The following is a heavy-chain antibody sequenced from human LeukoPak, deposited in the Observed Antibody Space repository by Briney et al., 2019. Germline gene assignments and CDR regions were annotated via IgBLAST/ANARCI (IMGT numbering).Heavy chain of an antibody. V-gene: IGHV1-46*01. J-gene: IGHJ6*03. D-gene: IGHD6-13*01. CDR3: ARGRGRIAAAGTGYGVYYYYYYMDV. CDR2: INPSGGST. Sequence: ASVKVSCKASGYTFTSYYMHWVRQAPGQGLEWMGIINPSGGSTSYAQKFQGRVTMTTDTSTSTAYMELRSLRSDDTAVYYCARGRGRIAAAGTGYGVYYYYYYMDVWGKGTTVTISS. CDR1: GYTFTSYY.